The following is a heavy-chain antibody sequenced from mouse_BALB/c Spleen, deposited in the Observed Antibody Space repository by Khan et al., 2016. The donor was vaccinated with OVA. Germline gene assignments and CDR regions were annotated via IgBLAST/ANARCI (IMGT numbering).Heavy chain of an antibody. D-gene: IGHD2-14*01. V-gene: IGHV2-6-4*01. CDR1: GFSLSRYD. Sequence: QVQLKESGPGLVAPSQSLSITCTVSGFSLSRYDIHWVRQPPGKGLEWLGVIWGGGGTDFNSTLKIRLSISQDNSKSQVFLKMNSLQTDDTAMYYCARAYYRFDGYYAMDYWGQGTSVTVSS. J-gene: IGHJ4*01. CDR2: IWGGGGT. CDR3: ARAYYRFDGYYAMDY.